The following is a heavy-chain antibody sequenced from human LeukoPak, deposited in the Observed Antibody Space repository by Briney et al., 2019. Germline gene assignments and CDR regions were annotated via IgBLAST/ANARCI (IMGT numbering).Heavy chain of an antibody. Sequence: SETLSLTCTVSGGSISSYYWSWIRQPPGKGLEWIGYIYYSGSTNYNPSLKSRVTISVDTSKNQFSLKLSSVTAADTAVYYCARDDWAFGYYYGMDVWGQGTTVTVSS. V-gene: IGHV4-59*01. CDR1: GGSISSYY. D-gene: IGHD3-16*01. CDR2: IYYSGST. J-gene: IGHJ6*02. CDR3: ARDDWAFGYYYGMDV.